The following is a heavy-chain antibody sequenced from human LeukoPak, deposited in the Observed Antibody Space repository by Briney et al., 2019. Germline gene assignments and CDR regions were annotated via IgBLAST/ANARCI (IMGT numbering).Heavy chain of an antibody. J-gene: IGHJ6*02. Sequence: PGRSLRLSRAASGFTYSSYGMHWVRQAPGKGLEWVAVIWYDGSNKYYADSVEGRFTISRDNSKNALYLQMNSPRAEDTAVYYCARGSYGPKHYYYYYGMDVWGQGTTVTVSS. D-gene: IGHD5-18*01. V-gene: IGHV3-33*01. CDR1: GFTYSSYG. CDR3: ARGSYGPKHYYYYYGMDV. CDR2: IWYDGSNK.